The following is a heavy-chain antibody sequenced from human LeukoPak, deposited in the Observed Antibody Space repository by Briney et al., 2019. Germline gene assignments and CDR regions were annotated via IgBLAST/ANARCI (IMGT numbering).Heavy chain of an antibody. CDR2: IYTSGST. CDR1: DGSISSYY. J-gene: IGHJ4*02. CDR3: ARGSSYGDYETTFDY. D-gene: IGHD4-17*01. V-gene: IGHV4-4*07. Sequence: SETLSLTCTVSDGSISSYYWSWIRQPAGKGLEWIGRIYTSGSTNYNPSLKGRVTMSVGASHNQFSLKLSSVTAADTAVYYCARGSSYGDYETTFDYWGRGTLVTVSS.